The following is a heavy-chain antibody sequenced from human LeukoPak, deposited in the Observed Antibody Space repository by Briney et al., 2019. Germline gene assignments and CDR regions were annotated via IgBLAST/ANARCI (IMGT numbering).Heavy chain of an antibody. CDR3: ARAGKVGKHWFDP. Sequence: TLSLTCTVSGGSISSDGYYWTWIRQRPGKGLEWIGYIYYSGSASFNPSLKSRVTISVDPSKNQFSLKVTSVTVADTAVYFCARAGKVGKHWFDPWGQGTLVTVSS. CDR1: GGSISSDGYY. CDR2: IYYSGSA. D-gene: IGHD1-1*01. J-gene: IGHJ5*02. V-gene: IGHV4-31*03.